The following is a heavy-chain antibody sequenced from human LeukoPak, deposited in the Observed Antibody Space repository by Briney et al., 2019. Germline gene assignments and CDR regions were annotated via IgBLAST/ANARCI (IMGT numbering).Heavy chain of an antibody. Sequence: GGSLRLSCAASGFTFSSYGMSWVRQAPGKGLEWVSAFSGGGSSTFYADSVKGRCTISRDGPKNTLYLQMNSLRVEDTAVYYCARGLFLSGYLDAFDIWGQGTVVTVSS. CDR1: GFTFSSYG. J-gene: IGHJ3*02. D-gene: IGHD3-22*01. V-gene: IGHV3-23*01. CDR3: ARGLFLSGYLDAFDI. CDR2: FSGGGSST.